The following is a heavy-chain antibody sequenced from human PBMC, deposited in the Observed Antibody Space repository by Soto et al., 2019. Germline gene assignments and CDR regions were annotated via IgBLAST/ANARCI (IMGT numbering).Heavy chain of an antibody. V-gene: IGHV3-74*03. Sequence: EVQLVESGGGLVQPGGYLRLSCAASGFTFNTYWMPWVRQAPGKGLVWVSRANSDGSSTTYADSVKGRFTISRDNARNTLYLQMNSLRAEDTAVYYCTRVVRVVSAEYSYSYGMDVWGQGTTGTVSS. J-gene: IGHJ6*02. CDR2: ANSDGSST. CDR3: TRVVRVVSAEYSYSYGMDV. D-gene: IGHD2-15*01. CDR1: GFTFNTYW.